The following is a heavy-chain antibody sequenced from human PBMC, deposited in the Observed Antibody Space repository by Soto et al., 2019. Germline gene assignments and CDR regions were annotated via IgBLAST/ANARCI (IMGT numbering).Heavy chain of an antibody. CDR2: IYYSGST. CDR3: ATGTTVTTLFGY. J-gene: IGHJ4*02. CDR1: GGSISSYY. Sequence: QVQLQESGPGLVKPSETLSLTCTVSGGSISSYYWSWIRQPPGKGLEWIGYIYYSGSTNYNPSLKSRVTISVDTSKNQFSLKLSSVTAADTAVYYCATGTTVTTLFGYWGQGTLVTVSS. V-gene: IGHV4-59*01. D-gene: IGHD4-17*01.